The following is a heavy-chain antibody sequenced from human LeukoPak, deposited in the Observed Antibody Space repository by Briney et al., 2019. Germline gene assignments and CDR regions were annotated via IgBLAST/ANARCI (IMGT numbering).Heavy chain of an antibody. CDR2: ISGSGGST. D-gene: IGHD5-18*01. J-gene: IGHJ4*02. Sequence: GGSLRLSCAASGFTFSSYAMSWVRQAPGKGLEWVSAISGSGGSTYYADSVKGRFTISRDNSKNTLYLQMNSLRAEDTAVYYCAKGERLGYSYGLYFDYWGQGTLVTVSS. CDR1: GFTFSSYA. CDR3: AKGERLGYSYGLYFDY. V-gene: IGHV3-23*01.